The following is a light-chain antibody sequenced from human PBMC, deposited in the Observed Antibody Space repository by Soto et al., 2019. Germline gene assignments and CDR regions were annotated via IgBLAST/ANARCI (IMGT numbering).Light chain of an antibody. V-gene: IGKV3-20*01. CDR3: QQYGSSPGT. CDR2: GAS. CDR1: QSVSSSY. Sequence: EIVLTQSPGTLSLSPGEKATHSCRPSQSVSSSYLAWYQQKPGQAPRLLIYGASSRATGIPDRFSGSGSGTDFTLTISRLEPEDFAVYYCQQYGSSPGTFGQGTKV. J-gene: IGKJ1*01.